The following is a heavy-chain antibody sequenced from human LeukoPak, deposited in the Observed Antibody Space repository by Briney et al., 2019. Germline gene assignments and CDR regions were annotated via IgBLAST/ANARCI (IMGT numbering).Heavy chain of an antibody. CDR3: AKDRDGYCSNGVCYTGLPGF. V-gene: IGHV3-30*18. Sequence: GRSLRLSCAASGFTFSNYGMHWVRQAPGKGLEWVAVISYDGSNKYYADSVKGRFTISRDNSKDTLYLQMHSLRAEDTAVYYCAKDRDGYCSNGVCYTGLPGFWGQGTLVTVSS. CDR1: GFTFSNYG. D-gene: IGHD2-8*01. J-gene: IGHJ4*02. CDR2: ISYDGSNK.